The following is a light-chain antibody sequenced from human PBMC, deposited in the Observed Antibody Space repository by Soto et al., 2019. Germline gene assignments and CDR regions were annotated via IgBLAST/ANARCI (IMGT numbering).Light chain of an antibody. Sequence: DIQMTQSPTSLSVSVGDRVTITCQASQDITKSLNWYQQKPGKAPNLLIYDASNLETGVPSRFIGSGSGTDVSFTISSLQPEDFATYFCQQYDILPFTFGPGTKVDIK. CDR3: QQYDILPFT. J-gene: IGKJ3*01. CDR1: QDITKS. CDR2: DAS. V-gene: IGKV1-33*01.